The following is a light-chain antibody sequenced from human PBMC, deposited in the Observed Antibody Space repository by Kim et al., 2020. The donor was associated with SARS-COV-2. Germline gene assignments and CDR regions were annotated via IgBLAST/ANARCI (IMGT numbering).Light chain of an antibody. Sequence: LSPGERATLSCRASQSVTSSYLAWYQQKPGQAPRLLIYGASSRATGIPDRFSGSGSGTDFTLTISRLEPEDFAVYYCQQYGNRITFGPGTKVDIK. CDR3: QQYGNRIT. CDR1: QSVTSSY. J-gene: IGKJ3*01. V-gene: IGKV3-20*01. CDR2: GAS.